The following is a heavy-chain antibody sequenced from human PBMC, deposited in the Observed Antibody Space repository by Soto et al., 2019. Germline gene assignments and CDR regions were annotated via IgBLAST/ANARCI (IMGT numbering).Heavy chain of an antibody. CDR3: ARGWLSGYYGMDV. CDR1: GFTVSSNY. J-gene: IGHJ6*02. CDR2: IYSGGST. D-gene: IGHD3-22*01. Sequence: GGSLRLSCAASGFTVSSNYMSWVRQAPGKGLEWVSVIYSGGSTCYADSVKGRFTISRDNSKNTLYLQMNSLRAEDTAVYYCARGWLSGYYGMDVWGQGTTVTVSS. V-gene: IGHV3-53*01.